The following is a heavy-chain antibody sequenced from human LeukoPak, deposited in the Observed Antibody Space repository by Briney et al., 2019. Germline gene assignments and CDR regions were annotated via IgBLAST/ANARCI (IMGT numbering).Heavy chain of an antibody. D-gene: IGHD2-2*01. V-gene: IGHV4-59*06. J-gene: IGHJ5*02. Sequence: SETLSLTCTVSGGSISSYYWSWIRQHPGKGLEWIGYIYHSGSTDYNPSLKSRVTISVDTSKNQFSLKLSSVTAADTAVYYCAREYCISTSCYWLDPWGQGTLVTVSS. CDR1: GGSISSYY. CDR3: AREYCISTSCYWLDP. CDR2: IYHSGST.